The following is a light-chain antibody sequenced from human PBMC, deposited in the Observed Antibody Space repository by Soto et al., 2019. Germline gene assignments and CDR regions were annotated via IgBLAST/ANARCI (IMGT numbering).Light chain of an antibody. V-gene: IGKV3-20*01. CDR3: QQYSYSPPAT. J-gene: IGKJ2*01. Sequence: EIVLTQSPGTLSLSPGEGATLSCRASQSVSNYLAWYQQKPGQAPRLLIYGASSRATGIPDRFSGSGSGTDFTLTISRLEPDDFAVYYCQQYSYSPPATFGQGTKLEIK. CDR2: GAS. CDR1: QSVSNY.